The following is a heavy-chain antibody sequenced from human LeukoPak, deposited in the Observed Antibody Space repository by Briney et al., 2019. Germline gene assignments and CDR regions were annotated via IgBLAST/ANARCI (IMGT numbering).Heavy chain of an antibody. CDR1: GFTSDDYG. CDR3: ARDRGNYYGSGIYSPFDY. CDR2: INWNGGST. J-gene: IGHJ4*02. D-gene: IGHD3-10*01. V-gene: IGHV3-20*01. Sequence: GGSLRLSCVASGFTSDDYGMSWVRQAPGKGLEWVCGINWNGGSTGYADSVKGRFTISRDNAKNSLFLQMNSLRAEDTALYHCARDRGNYYGSGIYSPFDYWGQGTLVTVSS.